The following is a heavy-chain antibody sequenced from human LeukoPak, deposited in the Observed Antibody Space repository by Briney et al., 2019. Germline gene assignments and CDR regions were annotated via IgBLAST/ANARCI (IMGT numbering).Heavy chain of an antibody. V-gene: IGHV3-23*01. CDR1: GFTFSSYA. CDR2: ISGSGGRT. J-gene: IGHJ4*02. D-gene: IGHD7-27*01. CDR3: ARPLGPSVDFDY. Sequence: GGSLRLSCAASGFTFSSYAMTWVRQAPGKGLEWVSAISGSGGRTYYADSVKGRFTISRDNRKNTLYLQMNSLRAEDTAVYYCARPLGPSVDFDYWGQGTLVTVSS.